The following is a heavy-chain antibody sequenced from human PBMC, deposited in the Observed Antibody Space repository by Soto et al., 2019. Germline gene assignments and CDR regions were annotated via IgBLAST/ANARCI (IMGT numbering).Heavy chain of an antibody. V-gene: IGHV4-34*01. Sequence: SETLSLTCAVYGGSFSGYYWSWIRQPPGKGLEWIGEINHSGSTNYNPSLKSRVTISVDTSKNQFSLKLSSVTAADTAVYYCATRATYYYGSGSYSIPGWFDPWGQGTLVTVSS. D-gene: IGHD3-10*01. CDR3: ATRATYYYGSGSYSIPGWFDP. J-gene: IGHJ5*02. CDR1: GGSFSGYY. CDR2: INHSGST.